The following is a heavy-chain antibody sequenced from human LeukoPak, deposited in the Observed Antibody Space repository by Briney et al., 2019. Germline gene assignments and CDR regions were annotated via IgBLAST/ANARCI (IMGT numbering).Heavy chain of an antibody. CDR1: GYSFTGYY. J-gene: IGHJ4*02. D-gene: IGHD1-26*01. V-gene: IGHV1-2*02. CDR2: INPNSGGT. CDR3: ARVSGSYRGAIDY. Sequence: ASVKVSCKASGYSFTGYYMHWVRQAPGQGLEWMGWINPNSGGTKYAQKFQVRVTMTTDTSTSTAYMELRSLRSDDTAVYHCARVSGSYRGAIDYWGQGTLVTVSS.